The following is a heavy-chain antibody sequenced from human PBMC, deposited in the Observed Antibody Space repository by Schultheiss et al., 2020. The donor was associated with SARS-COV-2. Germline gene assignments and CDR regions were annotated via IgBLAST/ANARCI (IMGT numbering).Heavy chain of an antibody. V-gene: IGHV4-39*07. J-gene: IGHJ5*02. Sequence: SETLSLTCTVSGGSISSSRYYWGWIRQPPGKGLEWIGNIYYSGRTYYNPSLKSRVTISMDTSKNQFSLRVSSVTAADTAVYYCASGGSSWFDPWGQGTLVTVSS. CDR2: IYYSGRT. CDR1: GGSISSSRYY. CDR3: ASGGSSWFDP.